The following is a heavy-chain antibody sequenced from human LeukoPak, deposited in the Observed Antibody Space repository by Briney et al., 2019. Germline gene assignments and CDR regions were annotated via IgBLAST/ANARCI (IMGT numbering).Heavy chain of an antibody. Sequence: ASVKVSCKASGYTFTGYYMHWVRQAPGQGLEWMGWINPNSGGTNYAQKFQGWVTMTRDTSISTAYMELSRLRSDGTAVYYCARGGELRYFDWLLSGAFDIWGQGTMVTVSS. CDR2: INPNSGGT. V-gene: IGHV1-2*04. J-gene: IGHJ3*02. CDR3: ARGGELRYFDWLLSGAFDI. CDR1: GYTFTGYY. D-gene: IGHD3-9*01.